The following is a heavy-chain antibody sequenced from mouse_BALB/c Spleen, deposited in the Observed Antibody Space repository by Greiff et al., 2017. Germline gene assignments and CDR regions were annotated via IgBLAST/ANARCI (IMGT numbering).Heavy chain of an antibody. CDR1: GFSLTSYG. J-gene: IGHJ4*01. Sequence: VKLMESGPGLVQPSQSLSITCTVSGFSLTSYGVHWVRQSPGKGLEWLGVIWSGGSTDYNAAFISRLSISKDNSKSQVFFKMNSLQADDTAIYYCARNLYGYAPAMDYWGQGTSVTVSS. V-gene: IGHV2-4-1*01. D-gene: IGHD2-2*01. CDR2: IWSGGST. CDR3: ARNLYGYAPAMDY.